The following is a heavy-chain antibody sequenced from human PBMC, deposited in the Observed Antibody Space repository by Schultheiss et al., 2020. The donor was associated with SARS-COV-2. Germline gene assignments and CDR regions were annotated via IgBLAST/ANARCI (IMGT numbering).Heavy chain of an antibody. J-gene: IGHJ6*02. CDR2: ISGSGGST. CDR3: ARDSSYSSGGYYYYYGMDV. Sequence: GSLKISCAASGFTFRSYAISWVRQAPGKGLEWVSAISGSGGSTYYADSVKGRFTISRDNAKNSLYLQMNSLRAKDTAVYYCARDSSYSSGGYYYYYGMDVWGQGTTVTVSS. CDR1: GFTFRSYA. V-gene: IGHV3-23*01. D-gene: IGHD6-19*01.